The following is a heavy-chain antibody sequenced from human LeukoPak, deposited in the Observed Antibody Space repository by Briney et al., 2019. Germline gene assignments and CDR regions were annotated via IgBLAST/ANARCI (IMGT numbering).Heavy chain of an antibody. CDR1: GFTFSSYG. CDR3: AKEFDYYDSVPFDY. V-gene: IGHV3-30*18. J-gene: IGHJ4*02. CDR2: ISYDGSNK. Sequence: GGSLRLSCAASGFTFSSYGMHWVRQAPGKGLEWVAVISYDGSNKYYADSVKGRFTISRDNSKNTLYLQMNSLRAEDTAVYYCAKEFDYYDSVPFDYWGQGTLVTVSS. D-gene: IGHD3-22*01.